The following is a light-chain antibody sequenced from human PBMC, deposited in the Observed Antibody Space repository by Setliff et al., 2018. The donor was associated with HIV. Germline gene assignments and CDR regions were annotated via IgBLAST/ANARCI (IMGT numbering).Light chain of an antibody. Sequence: QSALAQPASVSGSPGQSITISCSGTSSDVGSYNFVSWYQQHPGKAPQLIIYDVSQRPSGVSSRFSGSKSGNTASLTISGLQAEDQADYYCCSYTSSLTYFFGTGTKVTVL. J-gene: IGLJ1*01. CDR1: SSDVGSYNF. CDR2: DVS. V-gene: IGLV2-14*03. CDR3: CSYTSSLTYF.